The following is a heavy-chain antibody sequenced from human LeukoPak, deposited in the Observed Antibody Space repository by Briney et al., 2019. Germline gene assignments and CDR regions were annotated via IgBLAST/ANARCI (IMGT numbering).Heavy chain of an antibody. Sequence: GASVKVSCKASGYIFSVYALIWVRQAPGQGLELMGWINTNTGNPTYAQGFTGRFVFSLDTSVSTAHLQISSLKAEDTAVYYCARDYTIAVGTTTYLQHWGQGTLVTVSS. CDR2: INTNTGNP. V-gene: IGHV7-4-1*02. J-gene: IGHJ1*01. CDR1: GYIFSVYA. CDR3: ARDYTIAVGTTTYLQH. D-gene: IGHD1-14*01.